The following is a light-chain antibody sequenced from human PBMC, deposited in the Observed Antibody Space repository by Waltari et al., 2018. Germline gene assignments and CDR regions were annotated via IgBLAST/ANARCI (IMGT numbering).Light chain of an antibody. CDR3: SSYISSSTLEL. Sequence: QSALTQPASVSGSPGQSLTIPCTGTSSNVGGYNYVSWYQQHPGKAPKPMIYDVSNRPSGVSNRFSGSKSGNTASLTISGLQAEDEADYYCSSYISSSTLELFGGGTSLTVL. CDR1: SSNVGGYNY. J-gene: IGLJ2*01. V-gene: IGLV2-14*03. CDR2: DVS.